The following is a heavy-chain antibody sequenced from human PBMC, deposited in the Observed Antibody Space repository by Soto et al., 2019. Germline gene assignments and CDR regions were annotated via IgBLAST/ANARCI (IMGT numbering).Heavy chain of an antibody. Sequence: PGGSLRLSCAGSGFTFSSYAIGWVRQAPGKGLEWVSSISGSGDSTCYADSVKGRFTISRDNSKNTLYLQMNSLRAEDTAVYYCAPDSSGPSPNWFDPWGQGTLVPVSS. D-gene: IGHD3-22*01. CDR1: GFTFSSYA. CDR3: APDSSGPSPNWFDP. V-gene: IGHV3-23*01. J-gene: IGHJ5*02. CDR2: ISGSGDST.